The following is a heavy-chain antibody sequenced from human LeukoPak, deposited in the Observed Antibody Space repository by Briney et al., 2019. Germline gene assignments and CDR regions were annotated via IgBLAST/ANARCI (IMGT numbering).Heavy chain of an antibody. V-gene: IGHV5-51*01. J-gene: IGHJ3*02. Sequence: GESLKISCKGSGYSFTSYWIGWVRQMPGKGLEWMGIIYPGDSDTRYSPSFQGQVTISADKSISTAYLQWSSLKASDTAVYYCARPCSSTSCYDAFDIWGQGTMVTVSS. CDR1: GYSFTSYW. CDR2: IYPGDSDT. D-gene: IGHD2-2*01. CDR3: ARPCSSTSCYDAFDI.